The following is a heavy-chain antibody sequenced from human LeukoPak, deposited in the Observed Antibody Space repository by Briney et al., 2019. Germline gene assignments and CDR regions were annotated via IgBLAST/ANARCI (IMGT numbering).Heavy chain of an antibody. CDR3: ARAAGGADAFDI. V-gene: IGHV4-30-2*01. CDR1: GGSIRSGGYS. CDR2: IYHSGST. J-gene: IGHJ3*02. Sequence: PSQTLSLTCAVSGGSIRSGGYSWSWIRQPPGKGLEWIGYIYHSGSTYYNPSLKSRVTISVDRSKNQFSLKLSSVTAADTAVYYCARAAGGADAFDIWGQGTMVTVSS. D-gene: IGHD3-16*01.